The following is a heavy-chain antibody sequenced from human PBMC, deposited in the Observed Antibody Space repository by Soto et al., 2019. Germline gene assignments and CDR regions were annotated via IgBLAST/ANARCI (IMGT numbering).Heavy chain of an antibody. CDR2: SSTYNRNT. V-gene: IGHV1-18*01. Sequence: QVQLVQSGAEMKRPGASVKVSCKASGYTFTNYGISWVRQAPGQGLEWMGWSSTYNRNTIYAQKFQARVTMTTEKATKTAYMELKNLRSDDTALYYCATDRTYYDSSGDSEFWGQGTLVTVSS. J-gene: IGHJ4*02. CDR3: ATDRTYYDSSGDSEF. D-gene: IGHD3-22*01. CDR1: GYTFTNYG.